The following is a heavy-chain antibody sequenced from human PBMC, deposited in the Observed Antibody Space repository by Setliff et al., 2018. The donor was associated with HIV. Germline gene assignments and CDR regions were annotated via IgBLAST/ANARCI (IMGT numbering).Heavy chain of an antibody. Sequence: GSLRLSCAASGFTFSSYAMSWVRQAPGKGLEWVSAISGSGGSTYYADSVKGRFTISRDNSKNTLYLQMNSLRAEDTAVYYCAKDPRAAVATICDYWGPGTLVTVSS. J-gene: IGHJ4*02. CDR1: GFTFSSYA. V-gene: IGHV3-23*01. CDR2: ISGSGGST. D-gene: IGHD5-12*01. CDR3: AKDPRAAVATICDY.